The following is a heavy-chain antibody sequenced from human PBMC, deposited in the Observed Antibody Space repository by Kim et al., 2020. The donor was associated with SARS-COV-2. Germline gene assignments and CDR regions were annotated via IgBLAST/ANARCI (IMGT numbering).Heavy chain of an antibody. CDR1: GFSISNSL. D-gene: IGHD3-16*01. J-gene: IGHJ4*02. CDR3: YWGHYCAR. V-gene: IGHV3-7*01. Sequence: GGSLRLSCTASGFSISNSLMNWVRQAPGKGLEWVAIINPDGSERHYAGSVWGRFTISRDNAKNSAYLQMDSLRVDDTALYYCYWGHYCARWGQGTRVTVS. CDR2: INPDGSER.